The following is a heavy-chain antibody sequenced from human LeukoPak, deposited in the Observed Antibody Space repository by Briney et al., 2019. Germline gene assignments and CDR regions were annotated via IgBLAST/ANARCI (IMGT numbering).Heavy chain of an antibody. CDR1: GFTFGSYA. Sequence: QSGGSLRLSCAASGFTFGSYAMHWVRQAPGKGLEWVAVISYDGSNKYYADSVKGRFTISRDNSKNTLYLQMNSLRAEDTAVYYCARAAGEFSGYCSSTSCSPFDYWGQGTLVTVSS. CDR2: ISYDGSNK. D-gene: IGHD2-2*01. V-gene: IGHV3-30-3*01. CDR3: ARAAGEFSGYCSSTSCSPFDY. J-gene: IGHJ4*02.